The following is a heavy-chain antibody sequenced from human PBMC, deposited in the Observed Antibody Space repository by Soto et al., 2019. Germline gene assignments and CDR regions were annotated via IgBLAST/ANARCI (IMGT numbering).Heavy chain of an antibody. J-gene: IGHJ5*02. CDR2: IIPIFGTA. Sequence: QVQLVQSGAEVKKPGSSVKVSCKASGGTFSSYAISWVRQAPGQGLEWMGGIIPIFGTANYAQKLQGRDTTTAAKSTSTAYLELTSLRSEDTALDYCARTPSITGTPGWFDPWGQGTLVAVSS. CDR3: ARTPSITGTPGWFDP. D-gene: IGHD1-20*01. V-gene: IGHV1-69*14. CDR1: GGTFSSYA.